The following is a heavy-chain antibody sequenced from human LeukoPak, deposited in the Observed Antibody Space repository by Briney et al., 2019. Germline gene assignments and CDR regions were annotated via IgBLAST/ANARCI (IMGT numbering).Heavy chain of an antibody. D-gene: IGHD7-27*01. CDR2: IYYSGST. V-gene: IGHV4-59*08. J-gene: IGHJ6*03. Sequence: SETLSLTCTVSGGSISSYYWSWIRQPPGKGLEWIGYIYYSGSTNYNPSLKSRVTISVDTSKNQFSLKLSSVTAADTAVYYCARHTTGDFYYYYYMDVWGKGTTVTISS. CDR1: GGSISSYY. CDR3: ARHTTGDFYYYYYMDV.